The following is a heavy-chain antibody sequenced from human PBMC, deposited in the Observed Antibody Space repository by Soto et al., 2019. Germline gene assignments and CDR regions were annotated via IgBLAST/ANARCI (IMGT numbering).Heavy chain of an antibody. CDR2: ITNAGGGT. J-gene: IGHJ6*02. CDR1: GFMFNTYA. Sequence: SLRLSCAASGFMFNTYAMTWVRQAPGKGLEWVATITNAGGGTYYADSVKGRFTISRDNSNNRLYLQMYSLRAEDTAVYFCANRPRYYNMDVWGQGTTVTVSS. V-gene: IGHV3-23*01. CDR3: ANRPRYYNMDV.